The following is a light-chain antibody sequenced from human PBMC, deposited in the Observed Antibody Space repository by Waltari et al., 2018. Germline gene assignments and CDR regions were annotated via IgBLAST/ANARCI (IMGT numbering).Light chain of an antibody. Sequence: DIVMTQSPDSLAVSLGERATISCKSSQSVLYSSNKKNYLAWYQQKPGQPPKLLIYWASTRESGVPDRFSGSGSGTDFTLTISRLEPDDSAVYYCQQYGSSVLYTFGQGTKLEIK. CDR1: QSVLYSSNKKNY. V-gene: IGKV4-1*01. CDR3: QQYGSSVLYT. CDR2: WAS. J-gene: IGKJ2*01.